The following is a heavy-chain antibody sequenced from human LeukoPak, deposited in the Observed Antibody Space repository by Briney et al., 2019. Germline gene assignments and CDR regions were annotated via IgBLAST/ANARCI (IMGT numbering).Heavy chain of an antibody. CDR3: ARDRYYDSSGGEDYFDY. J-gene: IGHJ4*02. V-gene: IGHV1-69*05. CDR2: IIHIFGTA. CDR1: GGTFSSYA. D-gene: IGHD3-22*01. Sequence: ASVKVSCKASGGTFSSYAISWVRQAPGQGLEWMGGIIHIFGTANYAQKFQGRVTITTDESTSTAYMELSSLRSEDTAVYYCARDRYYDSSGGEDYFDYWGQGTLVTVSS.